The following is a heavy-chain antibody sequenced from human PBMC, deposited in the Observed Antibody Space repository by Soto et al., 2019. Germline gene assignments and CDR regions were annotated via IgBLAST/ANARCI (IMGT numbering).Heavy chain of an antibody. CDR3: ARGGEPLGYYGLDV. J-gene: IGHJ6*02. Sequence: QVQLQESGPGLLKASETLSLTCSVSGGSVRSGNHFWNWLRPPPGRGLEWLGYMYYTGVTNYNPSLKSRVSMSVDTSKDQFSLKLTSLTAADTAVYYCARGGEPLGYYGLDVWGQGTTVTVSS. CDR1: GGSVRSGNHF. CDR2: MYYTGVT. V-gene: IGHV4-61*01.